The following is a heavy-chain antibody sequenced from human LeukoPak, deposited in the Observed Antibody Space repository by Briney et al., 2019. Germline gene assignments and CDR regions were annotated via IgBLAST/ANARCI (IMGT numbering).Heavy chain of an antibody. CDR2: IRGSGGYT. CDR3: AKDTSGSYDD. D-gene: IGHD1-26*01. CDR1: GFTFSNFA. J-gene: IGHJ4*02. V-gene: IGHV3-23*01. Sequence: PGGSLRLSCAASGFTFSNFAMSWVRQAPGKGLEWVSTIRGSGGYTYYADSVKGRFATSRDNCKATLYLQMNSLRAEDTAIYYCAKDTSGSYDDWGQGTLVTVSS.